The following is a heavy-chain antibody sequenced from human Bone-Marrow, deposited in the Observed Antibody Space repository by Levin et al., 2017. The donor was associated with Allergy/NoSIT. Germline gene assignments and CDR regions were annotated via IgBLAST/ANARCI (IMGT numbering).Heavy chain of an antibody. Sequence: ASVKVSCKASGYTFASYYLHWARQAPGQGLEWMGRIDPKRGDTNYAQKFQGRVTMTRDTSISTAYMELSRLTSDDTAMYYCAKDWYGLDVWGEGTTVTVSS. CDR1: GYTFASYY. CDR3: AKDWYGLDV. D-gene: IGHD1-14*01. V-gene: IGHV1-2*06. CDR2: IDPKRGDT. J-gene: IGHJ6*02.